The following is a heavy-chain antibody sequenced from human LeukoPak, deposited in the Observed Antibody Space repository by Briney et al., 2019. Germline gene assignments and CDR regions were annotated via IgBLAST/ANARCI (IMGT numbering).Heavy chain of an antibody. Sequence: SETLSLTCTVSGGSISSGSYYWSWIRQPAGKGLEWIGRIYTSGSTNYNPSLKSRVTISVDTSKNQFSLKLSSVTAADTAVYYCARAPYYYDSSGQDYWGQGTLVTVSS. V-gene: IGHV4-61*02. CDR3: ARAPYYYDSSGQDY. CDR2: IYTSGST. CDR1: GGSISSGSYY. D-gene: IGHD3-22*01. J-gene: IGHJ4*02.